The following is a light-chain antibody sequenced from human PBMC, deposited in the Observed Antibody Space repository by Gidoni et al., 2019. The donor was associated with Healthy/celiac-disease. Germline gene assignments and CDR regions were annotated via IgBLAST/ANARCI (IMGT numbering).Light chain of an antibody. CDR1: KLGDKS. V-gene: IGLV3-1*01. CDR3: QAWDSSTAS. CDR2: QDS. Sequence: SCDVTQPPVALGAPGHTANITCSGDKLGDKSACWYPQKPGQSPVLVIYQDSKRPSGTPERFSGSNAGKTATLIIGGTQAMDEAEYYRQAWDSSTASFGGGTNLTVL. J-gene: IGLJ3*02.